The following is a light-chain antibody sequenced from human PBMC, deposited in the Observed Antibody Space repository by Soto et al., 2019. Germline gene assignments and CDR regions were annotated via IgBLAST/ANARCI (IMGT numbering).Light chain of an antibody. CDR1: QSLLYSSNNKYY. Sequence: RATIDCRSSQSLLYSSNNKYYLAWYQQKPGQPPTLLIYWSSTRESGVPDRFSGSGSGTDFTLTISSLQAEDVAVYYCQQYYSTPLTFGGGTKVDIK. CDR3: QQYYSTPLT. V-gene: IGKV4-1*01. J-gene: IGKJ4*01. CDR2: WSS.